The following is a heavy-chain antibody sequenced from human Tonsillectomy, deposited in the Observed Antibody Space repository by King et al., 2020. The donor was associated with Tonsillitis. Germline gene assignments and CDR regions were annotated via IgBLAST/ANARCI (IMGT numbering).Heavy chain of an antibody. CDR3: ARGTLAASTHYFDY. CDR2: INPSGGST. Sequence: QLVQSGAEVKKPGASVKVSCKASGYTLTSYYMHWVRQAPGQGLEWMGIINPSGGSTTYAQTFQGRVTMTRDTSTSTVYMELRSLRSEDTAAYYCARGTLAASTHYFDYWGQGTLVTVSS. CDR1: GYTLTSYY. D-gene: IGHD6-13*01. V-gene: IGHV1-46*01. J-gene: IGHJ4*02.